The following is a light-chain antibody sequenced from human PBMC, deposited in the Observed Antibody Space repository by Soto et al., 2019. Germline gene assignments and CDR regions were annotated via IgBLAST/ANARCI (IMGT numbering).Light chain of an antibody. CDR1: SSNIGGNS. Sequence: QSVRSQPPTLSASPGPQVTISCSGSSSNIGGNSVSWYQQLPVTAPKLLIYDDNKRPSGIPDRFSGSKSGTSATLGITGFQTGDEADYYCGSWDSSLSAYVFGTGTKVTVL. CDR2: DDN. J-gene: IGLJ1*01. CDR3: GSWDSSLSAYV. V-gene: IGLV1-51*01.